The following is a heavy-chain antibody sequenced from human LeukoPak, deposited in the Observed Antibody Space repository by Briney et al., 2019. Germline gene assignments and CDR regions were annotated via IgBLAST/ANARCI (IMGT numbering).Heavy chain of an antibody. D-gene: IGHD5-12*01. Sequence: GRSLRLSCAASGFTFSSYGMHWVRQAPGKGLEWVAVISYDGSNKYYADSVKGRFTISRDNSKNTLYLQMNSLGAEDTAVYYCAKGAGGGYDDYFDYWGQGTLVTVSS. CDR1: GFTFSSYG. J-gene: IGHJ4*02. CDR2: ISYDGSNK. V-gene: IGHV3-30*18. CDR3: AKGAGGGYDDYFDY.